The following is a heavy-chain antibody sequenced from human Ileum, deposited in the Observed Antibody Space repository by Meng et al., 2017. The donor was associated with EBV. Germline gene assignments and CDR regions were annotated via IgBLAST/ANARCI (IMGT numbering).Heavy chain of an antibody. Sequence: VQPQQWGAGLLKPSETLSLTCAVYGGSFSDYFWSWIRQPPGKGLEWIGEINHNGGTNYNPSLNPSLKSRVTISVDTSKNQFSLKLSSVTAADTAVYYCARGGGVLTPLDYWGQGTLVTVSS. V-gene: IGHV4-34*01. D-gene: IGHD2-8*02. CDR3: ARGGGVLTPLDY. CDR1: GGSFSDYF. J-gene: IGHJ4*02. CDR2: INHNGGT.